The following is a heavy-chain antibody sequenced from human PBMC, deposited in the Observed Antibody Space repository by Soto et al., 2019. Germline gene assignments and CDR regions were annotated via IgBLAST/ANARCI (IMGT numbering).Heavy chain of an antibody. J-gene: IGHJ4*02. D-gene: IGHD2-2*01. CDR1: GGTFSSYA. CDR3: ARLYQLLDKDDY. Sequence: QVQLVQSGAEMKKPGSSVKVSCKASGGTFSSYAISWVRQAPGQGLEWMGGIIPIFGTANYAQKFQGRVTITADKSTSTAYRELSSLISEDTTVYYCARLYQLLDKDDYWGQATLVTVSS. V-gene: IGHV1-69*06. CDR2: IIPIFGTA.